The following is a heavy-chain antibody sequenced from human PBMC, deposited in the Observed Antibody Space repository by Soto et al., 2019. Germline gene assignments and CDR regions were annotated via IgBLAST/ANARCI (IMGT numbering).Heavy chain of an antibody. J-gene: IGHJ4*02. D-gene: IGHD3-10*01. CDR3: ARGYYYGSAPFDY. CDR2: INSDGSST. Sequence: PGGSLRLSCAASGFTFSSYWMHWVRQAPGKGLVWVSRINSDGSSTSYADSVKGRFTISRDNAKNTLYLQMNSLRAEDTAVYYCARGYYYGSAPFDYWGQGTLVTVSS. V-gene: IGHV3-74*01. CDR1: GFTFSSYW.